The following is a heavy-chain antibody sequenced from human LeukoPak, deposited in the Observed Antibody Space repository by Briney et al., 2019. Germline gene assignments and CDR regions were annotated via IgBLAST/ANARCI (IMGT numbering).Heavy chain of an antibody. D-gene: IGHD6-19*01. J-gene: IGHJ4*02. CDR3: TTERRESSGWYNWCFDY. CDR2: VKSKIDGGTT. CDR1: GFTFSNAW. V-gene: IGHV3-15*01. Sequence: GGSLRLSCEVSGFTFSNAWMSWVRQAPGKGLEWVGRVKSKIDGGTTDYGAPVKGRFTISRDDSKNTVYLQMNNLKSEDTAVYYCTTERRESSGWYNWCFDYWGQGTLVTVSS.